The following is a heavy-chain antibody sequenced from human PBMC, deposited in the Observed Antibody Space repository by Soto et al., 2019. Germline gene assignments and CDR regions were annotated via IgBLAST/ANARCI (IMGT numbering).Heavy chain of an antibody. CDR2: LVGNGGDR. CDR1: GFSFSAYA. J-gene: IGHJ3*02. D-gene: IGHD2-8*01. V-gene: IGHV3-23*01. CDR3: AKDFIANNGVWEAFDM. Sequence: GGSLRLSCAASGFSFSAYAMNWFRQAPGKGLQWVSGLVGNGGDRNYADSVRGRFTVSRDNSKNTLYLQMNNLRDEDTAVYYCAKDFIANNGVWEAFDMWGRGTEVTVSS.